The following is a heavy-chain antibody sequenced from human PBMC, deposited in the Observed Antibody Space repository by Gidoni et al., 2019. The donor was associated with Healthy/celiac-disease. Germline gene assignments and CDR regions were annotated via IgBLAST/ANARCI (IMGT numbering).Heavy chain of an antibody. D-gene: IGHD3-3*01. Sequence: QLQLQESGPGLVKPSETLSLTCTVSGGSISSSSYYWGWIRQPPGKGLEWIGSTYYSGSPYYNPSLKSRVTISVDTSKNQFSLKLSSVTAADTAVYYCARHEIGYYDFWSGYSGAGMVLDYWGQGTLVTVSS. V-gene: IGHV4-39*01. J-gene: IGHJ4*02. CDR1: GGSISSSSYY. CDR3: ARHEIGYYDFWSGYSGAGMVLDY. CDR2: TYYSGSP.